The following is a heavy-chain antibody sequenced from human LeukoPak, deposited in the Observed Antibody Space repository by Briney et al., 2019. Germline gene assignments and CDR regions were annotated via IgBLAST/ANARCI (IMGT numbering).Heavy chain of an antibody. J-gene: IGHJ4*02. CDR2: ISGSGKST. CDR3: ANKRPYYYDNSGYSGTY. V-gene: IGHV3-23*01. Sequence: GGSLRLSCTVSGFTFSDHAMNWVRQAPGMGLEWVSSISGSGKSTYYADSVRGRFTVSRDNSKNTLNLQMSSLRAEDTAVYYCANKRPYYYDNSGYSGTYWGQGTLVTVSS. D-gene: IGHD3-22*01. CDR1: GFTFSDHA.